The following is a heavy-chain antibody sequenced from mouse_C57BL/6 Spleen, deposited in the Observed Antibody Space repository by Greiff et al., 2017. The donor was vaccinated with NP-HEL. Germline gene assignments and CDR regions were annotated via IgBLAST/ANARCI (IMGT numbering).Heavy chain of an antibody. CDR2: IDPETGGT. D-gene: IGHD2-3*01. V-gene: IGHV1-15*01. CDR1: GYTFTDYE. J-gene: IGHJ2*01. CDR3: TEVKDGYYGY. Sequence: VQLKESGAELVRPGASVTLSCKASGYTFTDYEMHWVKQTPVHGLEWIGAIDPETGGTAYNQKFKGKAILTADKSSSTAYMELRSLTSEDSAVYYCTEVKDGYYGYWGQGTTLTVSS.